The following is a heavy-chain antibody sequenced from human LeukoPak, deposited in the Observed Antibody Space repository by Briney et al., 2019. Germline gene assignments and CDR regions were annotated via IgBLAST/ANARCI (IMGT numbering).Heavy chain of an antibody. CDR1: GFTFSSYA. CDR2: ISYDGSNK. CDR3: ARDFPPYYDFWSGDYDY. D-gene: IGHD3-3*01. J-gene: IGHJ4*02. V-gene: IGHV3-30*04. Sequence: GRSLRLSCAASGFTFSSYAMHWVRQAPGKGLEWVAVISYDGSNKYYADSVKGRFTISRDNSKNTLYLQMNSLRAEDTAVYYCARDFPPYYDFWSGDYDYWGQGTLVTVSS.